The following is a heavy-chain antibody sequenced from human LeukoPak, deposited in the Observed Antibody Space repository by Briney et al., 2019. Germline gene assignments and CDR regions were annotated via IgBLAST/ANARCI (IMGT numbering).Heavy chain of an antibody. V-gene: IGHV1-18*01. Sequence: ASVKVSCKASGYTFTSYDINWVRQAPGQGLEWMGWISAYNGNTNYAQKLQGRVTMTTDTSTSTAYMELRSLRSDDTAVYYCARVGDSGYDFTDWGQGTLVTVSS. CDR1: GYTFTSYD. D-gene: IGHD5-12*01. CDR3: ARVGDSGYDFTD. CDR2: ISAYNGNT. J-gene: IGHJ4*02.